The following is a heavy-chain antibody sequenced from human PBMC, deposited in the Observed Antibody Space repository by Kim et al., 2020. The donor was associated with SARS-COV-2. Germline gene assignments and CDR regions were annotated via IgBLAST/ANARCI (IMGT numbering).Heavy chain of an antibody. D-gene: IGHD3-3*01. J-gene: IGHJ2*01. Sequence: RVTISVDTSKNQFSLKLSSVTAADTAVYYCARAYITIFGVVSLGWGYFDLWGRGTLVTVSS. V-gene: IGHV4-31*02. CDR3: ARAYITIFGVVSLGWGYFDL.